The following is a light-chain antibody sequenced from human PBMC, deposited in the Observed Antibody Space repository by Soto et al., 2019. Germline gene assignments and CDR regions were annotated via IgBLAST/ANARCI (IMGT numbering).Light chain of an antibody. CDR1: SSNIGNNY. CDR3: GTWDSRLSVPYL. J-gene: IGLJ1*01. Sequence: QSVLTQPPSVSAAPGQKVTISCSGSSSNIGNNYVSWYQQLPGTAPKLLIYENNKRPSGIPDRFSGSKSGTSATLGITGLQTGDESDYYCGTWDSRLSVPYLVGTGTRSPS. V-gene: IGLV1-51*02. CDR2: ENN.